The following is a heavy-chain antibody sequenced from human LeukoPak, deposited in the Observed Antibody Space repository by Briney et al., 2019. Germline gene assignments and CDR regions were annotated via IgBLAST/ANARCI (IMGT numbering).Heavy chain of an antibody. CDR3: ARDGPLGYCSSTSCPADY. CDR1: GYTFTGYG. V-gene: IGHV1-18*01. Sequence: ASVKVSCKASGYTFTGYGISWVRQAPGQGLEWMGWISAYNGNTNYAQKLQGRVTMTTDTSTSTAYMELRSLRSDDTAVYYCARDGPLGYCSSTSCPADYWGQGTLVTVSS. D-gene: IGHD2-2*01. CDR2: ISAYNGNT. J-gene: IGHJ4*02.